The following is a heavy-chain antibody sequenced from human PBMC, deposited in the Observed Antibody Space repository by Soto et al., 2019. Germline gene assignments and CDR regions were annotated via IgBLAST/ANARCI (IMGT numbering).Heavy chain of an antibody. V-gene: IGHV3-7*03. CDR3: AKYYDSSGYYYFDY. CDR1: GFMFSGYL. J-gene: IGHJ4*02. D-gene: IGHD3-22*01. Sequence: GGSLRLSCAASGFMFSGYLMSWVRQAPGKGLEWVANINQDGSETYYADSVKGRFTISRDNSKNTLYLQMNSLRAEDTAVYYCAKYYDSSGYYYFDYWGQGTLVTVSS. CDR2: INQDGSET.